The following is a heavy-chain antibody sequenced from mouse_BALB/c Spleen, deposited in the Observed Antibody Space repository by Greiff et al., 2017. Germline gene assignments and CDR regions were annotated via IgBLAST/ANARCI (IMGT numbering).Heavy chain of an antibody. Sequence: ESGPGLVKPSQSLSLTCTVTGYSITSDYAWNWIRQFPGNKLEWMGYISYSGSTSYNPSLKSRISITRDTSKNQFFLQLNSVTTEDTATYYCARSSGMITTGYYFDYWGQGTTLTVSS. CDR3: ARSSGMITTGYYFDY. CDR1: GYSITSDYA. D-gene: IGHD2-4*01. V-gene: IGHV3-2*02. CDR2: ISYSGST. J-gene: IGHJ2*01.